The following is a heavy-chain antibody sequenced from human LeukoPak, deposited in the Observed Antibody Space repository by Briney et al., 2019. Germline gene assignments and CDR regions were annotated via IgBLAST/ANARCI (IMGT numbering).Heavy chain of an antibody. CDR2: INPKTGIT. Sequence: ASVKVSCKASGYTFTDYYLHWVRQAPGHGLEWMGWINPKTGITKYAQNFQGRVTMTRDTSINTAYMEVSRLRSDDTAVFYCARDLAMYSPDLDYWGQGTLVAVSS. J-gene: IGHJ4*02. CDR1: GYTFTDYY. CDR3: ARDLAMYSPDLDY. V-gene: IGHV1-2*02. D-gene: IGHD1-26*01.